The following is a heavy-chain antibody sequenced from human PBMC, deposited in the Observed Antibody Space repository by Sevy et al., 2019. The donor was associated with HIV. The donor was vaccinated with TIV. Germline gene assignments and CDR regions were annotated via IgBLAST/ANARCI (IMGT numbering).Heavy chain of an antibody. V-gene: IGHV3-30-3*01. D-gene: IGHD3-22*01. CDR2: ISYDGINK. CDR3: ARDSNSGYHYYYAMDV. J-gene: IGHJ6*02. CDR1: GFIFSNYA. Sequence: GGSLRLSCAASGFIFSNYAMHWVRQAPGKGLEWVAVISYDGINKYYADSVKGRVTISRDNTKNRLYVQMNSLRAEDTAVYYCARDSNSGYHYYYAMDVWGQGTTVTVSS.